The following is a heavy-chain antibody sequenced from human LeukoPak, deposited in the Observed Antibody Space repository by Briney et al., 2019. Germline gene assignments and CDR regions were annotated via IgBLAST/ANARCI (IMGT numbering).Heavy chain of an antibody. D-gene: IGHD3-22*01. CDR3: ARMAGDSSGYTPIDY. CDR1: GYTFTSYG. V-gene: IGHV1-2*02. Sequence: ASVKVSCKASGYTFTSYGISWVRQAPGQGLEWMGWINPNTNGTNYAQKFQGRVTMTRDTSISTGYMELSRLRSDDTALYYCARMAGDSSGYTPIDYWGQGTLVTVSS. J-gene: IGHJ4*02. CDR2: INPNTNGT.